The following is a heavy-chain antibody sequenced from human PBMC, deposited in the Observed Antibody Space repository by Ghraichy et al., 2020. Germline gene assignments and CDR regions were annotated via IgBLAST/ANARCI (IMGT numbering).Heavy chain of an antibody. D-gene: IGHD3-10*01. V-gene: IGHV3-74*01. CDR3: STSPRADRGNY. CDR1: GFSFSTHW. J-gene: IGHJ4*02. CDR2: INGDGSTT. Sequence: GESLNISCAASGFSFSTHWMHWVRQAPGKGLVWVSHINGDGSTTTYADPVQGRFTVSRDNAKNTVYLQMNSLSAEDTAVYYCSTSPRADRGNYWGQGTLVTVSS.